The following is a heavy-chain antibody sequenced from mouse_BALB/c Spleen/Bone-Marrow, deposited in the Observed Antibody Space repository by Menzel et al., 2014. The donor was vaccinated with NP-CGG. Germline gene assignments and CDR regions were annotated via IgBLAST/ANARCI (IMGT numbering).Heavy chain of an antibody. CDR1: GFTFSDYG. D-gene: IGHD3-1*01. CDR3: ARGQGATGAMDY. CDR2: ISSLAYSI. Sequence: EVKLVESGGGLVQPGGSRKLSCAASGFTFSDYGMAWVRLSPGKGPEWVAFISSLAYSIYYADTVTGRFTISRENAKNTLYLEMSSLRSEDTAMYYCARGQGATGAMDYWGQGTSATVSS. V-gene: IGHV5-15*02. J-gene: IGHJ4*01.